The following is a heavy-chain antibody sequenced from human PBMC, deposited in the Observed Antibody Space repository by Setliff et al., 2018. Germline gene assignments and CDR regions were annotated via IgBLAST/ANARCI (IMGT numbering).Heavy chain of an antibody. D-gene: IGHD3-16*01. CDR3: AKIGSSLDY. CDR2: IYSSGST. V-gene: IGHV4-31*11. Sequence: PSETLSLTCAVSGGSISSGDYYWSWIRQPPGKGLEWIGYIYSSGSTYYNPSLKSRVSISVDTSKNQFSLKLSSVTAADTAVYYCAKIGSSLDYWGQGILVTVSS. CDR1: GGSISSGDYY. J-gene: IGHJ4*02.